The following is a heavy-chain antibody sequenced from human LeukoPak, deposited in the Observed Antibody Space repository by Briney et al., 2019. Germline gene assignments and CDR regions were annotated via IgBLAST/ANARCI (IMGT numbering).Heavy chain of an antibody. J-gene: IGHJ5*02. D-gene: IGHD2-2*01. CDR2: IIPILGIA. Sequence: ASVKVSCKASGGTFSSYAISWVRQAPGQGLEWMGRIIPILGIANYAQKFQGRVTITADKSTSTAYMELSSLRSEDTAVYYCAREGAYCSSTSCHLQNWFDPWGQGTLVTVSS. CDR1: GGTFSSYA. V-gene: IGHV1-69*04. CDR3: AREGAYCSSTSCHLQNWFDP.